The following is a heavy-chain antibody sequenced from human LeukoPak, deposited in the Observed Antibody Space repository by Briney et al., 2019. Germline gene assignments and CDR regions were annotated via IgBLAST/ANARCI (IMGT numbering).Heavy chain of an antibody. D-gene: IGHD3-9*01. V-gene: IGHV4-34*01. CDR2: INHSGVT. CDR3: ANTRYYDVLTGYWVYGMDV. Sequence: SETLSITCAVYGGSFSGYYWTWIRQPPGKGLEWIGEINHSGVTNYNPSLKSRVTISVDTSKNQFSLNLNSATAADTAVYYCANTRYYDVLTGYWVYGMDVWGQGTTVTVSS. CDR1: GGSFSGYY. J-gene: IGHJ6*02.